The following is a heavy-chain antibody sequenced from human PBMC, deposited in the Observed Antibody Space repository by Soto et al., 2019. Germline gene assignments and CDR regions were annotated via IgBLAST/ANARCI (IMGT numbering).Heavy chain of an antibody. CDR3: ARDRGSSWYGRNYYYYGMDG. V-gene: IGHV4-59*01. D-gene: IGHD6-13*01. J-gene: IGHJ6*02. Sequence: SETLSLTCTVSGGSISSYYWSWIRQPPGKGLEWIGYIYYSGSTNYNPSLKSRVTISVDTSKNQFSLKLSSVTAADTAVYYCARDRGSSWYGRNYYYYGMDGWGQGTTVTVSS. CDR1: GGSISSYY. CDR2: IYYSGST.